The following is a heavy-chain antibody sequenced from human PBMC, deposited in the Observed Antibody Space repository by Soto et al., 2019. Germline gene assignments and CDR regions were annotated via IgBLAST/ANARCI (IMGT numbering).Heavy chain of an antibody. CDR3: ARDVRYTSFAFDI. V-gene: IGHV3-30-3*01. D-gene: IGHD1-1*01. J-gene: IGHJ3*02. CDR2: ISYDGSNK. CDR1: GFTFSSYA. Sequence: GSLGLSCAASGFTFSSYAMHWVRQAPGKGLEWVAVISYDGSNKYYADSVKGRFTISRDNAKSTLYLQMNSLRAEDTAVYYCARDVRYTSFAFDIWGQGTMVTVSS.